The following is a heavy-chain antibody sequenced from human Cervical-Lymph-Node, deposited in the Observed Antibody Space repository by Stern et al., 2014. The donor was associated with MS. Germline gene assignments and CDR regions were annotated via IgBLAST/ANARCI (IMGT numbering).Heavy chain of an antibody. Sequence: VQLVQSGAVVRKPGDSLRISCTGSGYGFSDYWIGWVRQMPGKGLEWIGVIYPGDSATTYSPSFEGQFTMSADKSVATAYLQWSSLKASDTAIYFCARQIEGIPGLWGQGTLVTVSS. J-gene: IGHJ4*02. V-gene: IGHV5-51*01. CDR3: ARQIEGIPGL. D-gene: IGHD6-13*01. CDR2: IYPGDSAT. CDR1: GYGFSDYW.